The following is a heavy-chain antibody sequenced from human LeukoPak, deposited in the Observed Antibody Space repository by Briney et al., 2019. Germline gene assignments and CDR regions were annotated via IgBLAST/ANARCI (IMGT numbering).Heavy chain of an antibody. CDR1: GGSISSGSYY. J-gene: IGHJ4*02. Sequence: PSQTLSLTCTVSGGSISSGSYYWSWIRQPAGKGLEWIGRIYTSGSTNYNPSLKSRVTISVDTSKNQSSLKLSSVTAADTAVYYCARALITMIVVYWGQGTLVTVSS. V-gene: IGHV4-61*02. CDR3: ARALITMIVVY. D-gene: IGHD3-22*01. CDR2: IYTSGST.